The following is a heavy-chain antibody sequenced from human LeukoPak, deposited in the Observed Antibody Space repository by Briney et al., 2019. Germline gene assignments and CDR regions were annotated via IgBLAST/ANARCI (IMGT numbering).Heavy chain of an antibody. CDR3: ARDDYGDYQGFQL. D-gene: IGHD4-17*01. V-gene: IGHV3-23*01. CDR1: GFTFSSYA. J-gene: IGHJ1*01. CDR2: ISGSGGST. Sequence: GGPLRLSCAASGFTFSSYAMSWVRQAPGKGLEWVSAISGSGGSTYYADSVKGRFTISRDNSKNTLYLQMNSLRAEDTAVYFCARDDYGDYQGFQLWGQGTLVTVSS.